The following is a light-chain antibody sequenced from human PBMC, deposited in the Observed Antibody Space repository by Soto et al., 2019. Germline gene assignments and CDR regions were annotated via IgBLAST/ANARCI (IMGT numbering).Light chain of an antibody. CDR2: DAS. CDR1: HSVSTR. J-gene: IGKJ4*01. V-gene: IGKV3-15*01. Sequence: EIVMTQSPATLSVSPGERATLSCRASHSVSTRLAWYQQKPGQAPRLLIYDASTRATGLPARFSGSGSGTDFTLTISSLQSEDFAVYYCQHYTNSPLTFGGGTKVEIK. CDR3: QHYTNSPLT.